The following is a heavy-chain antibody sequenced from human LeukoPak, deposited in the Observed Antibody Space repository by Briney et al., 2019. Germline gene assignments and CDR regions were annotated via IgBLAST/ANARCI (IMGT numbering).Heavy chain of an antibody. Sequence: NASETLSLTCTVSGGSISSNSNYWAWIRQPPGRGLEWIGSISYGGSTYYSPSLESRVTISVDTSKNQFSLRLSSVTAADTAVYYCARQALWFFDHWGQGTLDTASS. D-gene: IGHD2-21*01. CDR3: ARQALWFFDH. CDR2: ISYGGST. CDR1: GGSISSNSNY. J-gene: IGHJ4*02. V-gene: IGHV4-39*01.